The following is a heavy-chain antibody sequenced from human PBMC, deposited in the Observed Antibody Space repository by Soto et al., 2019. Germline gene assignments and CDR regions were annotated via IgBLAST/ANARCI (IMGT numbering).Heavy chain of an antibody. D-gene: IGHD5-12*01. Sequence: PGGSLRLSCAASGFTFSDYYMSWIRQAPGKGLEWVSYISSSSSYTNYADSVKGRFTISRDNAKNSLYLQMNSLRAEDTAVYYCASRRSSGYELLYYAMDVWGQGTTVTVSS. CDR3: ASRRSSGYELLYYAMDV. CDR2: ISSSSSYT. V-gene: IGHV3-11*03. CDR1: GFTFSDYY. J-gene: IGHJ6*02.